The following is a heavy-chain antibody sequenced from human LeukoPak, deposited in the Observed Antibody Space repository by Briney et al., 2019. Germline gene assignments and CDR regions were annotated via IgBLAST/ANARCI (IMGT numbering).Heavy chain of an antibody. Sequence: GGSLRLSCAASGFTFSSYAMKWVRQAPGQGLEWVGVISYDGSDKNYADSVKGRFTISRGNSKNTLYLQMNSLRADDTAVYYCARAVYRSGGYYFDYWGQGTLVIVSS. CDR3: ARAVYRSGGYYFDY. CDR1: GFTFSSYA. V-gene: IGHV3-30*01. D-gene: IGHD6-19*01. CDR2: ISYDGSDK. J-gene: IGHJ4*02.